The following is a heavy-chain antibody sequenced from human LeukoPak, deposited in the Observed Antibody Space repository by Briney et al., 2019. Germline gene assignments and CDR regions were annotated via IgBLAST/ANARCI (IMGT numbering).Heavy chain of an antibody. CDR1: GASITTYY. J-gene: IGHJ6*02. CDR3: ARAQLNLLVDFGMDV. Sequence: KPSETLSLTCTVSGASITTYYWTWIRQPPGKGLECIGYINYSGSTNYNPSLKSRVTISVDTSKNQFSLKLSSVTAADTAVYYCARAQLNLLVDFGMDVWGQGTTVTVSS. D-gene: IGHD1-1*01. CDR2: INYSGST. V-gene: IGHV4-59*01.